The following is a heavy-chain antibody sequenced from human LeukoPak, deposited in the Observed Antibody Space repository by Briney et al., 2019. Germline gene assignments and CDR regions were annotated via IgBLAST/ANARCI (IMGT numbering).Heavy chain of an antibody. V-gene: IGHV4-4*07. Sequence: PSETLSLTCTVSGGSISSYYWSWIRQPAGKGLEWIGRIHTSGSTNYNPSLKSRVTMSVDTSRKQFSLKLSSVTAADTAVYYCAREGSIALDYWGQGTLVTVSP. CDR2: IHTSGST. CDR1: GGSISSYY. D-gene: IGHD6-13*01. J-gene: IGHJ4*02. CDR3: AREGSIALDY.